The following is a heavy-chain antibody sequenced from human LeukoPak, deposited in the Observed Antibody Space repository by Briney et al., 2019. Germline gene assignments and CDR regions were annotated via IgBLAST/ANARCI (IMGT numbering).Heavy chain of an antibody. Sequence: SETLSLTCTVSGYSISSGYYWGWIRQPPGKGLEWIGSIYHSGSTYYNPSLKSRVTISVDTSKNQFSLKLSSVTAADTAVYYCARGTTGTDCWGQGTLVTVSS. V-gene: IGHV4-38-2*02. D-gene: IGHD2-8*01. CDR1: GYSISSGYY. CDR3: ARGTTGTDC. J-gene: IGHJ4*02. CDR2: IYHSGST.